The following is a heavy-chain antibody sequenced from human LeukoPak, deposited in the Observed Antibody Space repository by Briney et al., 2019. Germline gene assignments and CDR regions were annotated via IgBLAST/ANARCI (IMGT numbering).Heavy chain of an antibody. CDR3: ARNYCSSTSCLTGDFDY. J-gene: IGHJ4*02. CDR2: IIPIFGTA. V-gene: IGHV1-69*13. Sequence: SVKVSCKASGGTFSSYAISWVRQAPGQGLEWMGGIIPIFGTANYAQKFQGRVTITADESTSTAYMELSSLRSEDTAVYYCARNYCSSTSCLTGDFDYWGQGTLVTVSS. D-gene: IGHD2-2*01. CDR1: GGTFSSYA.